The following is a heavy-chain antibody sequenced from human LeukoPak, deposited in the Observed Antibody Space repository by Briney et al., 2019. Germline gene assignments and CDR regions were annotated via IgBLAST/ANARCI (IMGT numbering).Heavy chain of an antibody. CDR1: GYTFTIYG. CDR3: ARDCGSSTGCRNPFDY. J-gene: IGHJ4*02. V-gene: IGHV1-18*01. Sequence: ASVKVSFKASGYTFTIYGISWVRQAPGQGLEWMGWISAYNGNTNYAQKLQGRVTMTTDTSTSTAYMELRSLRSDDTAVYYCARDCGSSTGCRNPFDYWGQGTLVTVSS. CDR2: ISAYNGNT. D-gene: IGHD2-2*01.